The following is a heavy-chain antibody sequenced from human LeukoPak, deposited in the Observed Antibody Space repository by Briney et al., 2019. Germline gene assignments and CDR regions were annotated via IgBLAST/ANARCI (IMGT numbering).Heavy chain of an antibody. J-gene: IGHJ4*01. CDR3: ASQTDYRFYY. D-gene: IGHD4-11*01. CDR2: IYPGDCDT. CDR1: GYILTSYW. V-gene: IGHV5-51*01. Sequence: PGGSLRLSCTGFGYILTSYWIGWVRQVPGKGLEWMGIIYPGDCDTKYSASFQAQLPISADKSIATAYLHWSSLKASDTAMYYCASQTDYRFYYWGQGTLVIVSS.